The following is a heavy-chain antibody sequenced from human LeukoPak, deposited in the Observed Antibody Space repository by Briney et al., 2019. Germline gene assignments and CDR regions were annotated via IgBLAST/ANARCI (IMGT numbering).Heavy chain of an antibody. Sequence: SETLSLTCTVSGGSISRYYWSWIRQPAGKGLEWIGRINTSGSTNYNPSLKSRVTMSVDTSKDQFALKLRSVTAADTAVYFCAKAGWRGGGTFNEFDPWGQGILVTVSS. CDR1: GGSISRYY. J-gene: IGHJ5*02. D-gene: IGHD3-16*01. V-gene: IGHV4-4*07. CDR2: INTSGST. CDR3: AKAGWRGGGTFNEFDP.